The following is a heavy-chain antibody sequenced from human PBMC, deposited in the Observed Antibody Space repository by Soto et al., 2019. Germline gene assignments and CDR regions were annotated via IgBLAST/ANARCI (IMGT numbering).Heavy chain of an antibody. Sequence: SVKVSCKXSGGTFSTHAIIWVRQAPGHGLEWMGGIIPISGTTYYTQKFQGRVTITADEPTSTAFMELSSLKSDDTAVFYCARGYCSGGNCYSGMDVWGQGTMVTVSS. V-gene: IGHV1-69*13. D-gene: IGHD2-15*01. CDR3: ARGYCSGGNCYSGMDV. CDR1: GGTFSTHA. J-gene: IGHJ6*02. CDR2: IIPISGTT.